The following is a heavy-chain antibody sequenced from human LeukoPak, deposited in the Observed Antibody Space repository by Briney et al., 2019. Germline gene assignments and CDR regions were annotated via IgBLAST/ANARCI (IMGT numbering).Heavy chain of an antibody. CDR1: GFTFSNYW. J-gene: IGHJ4*02. CDR3: ARGKYGGYFIDY. V-gene: IGHV3-7*01. Sequence: GGSLRLSCEGSGFTFSNYWMGWVRQAPGKGLQWVANIKTDGSEKYYVDSVKGRFTISRDNAKNTVYLQMNSLRAEDTAVYYCARGKYGGYFIDYWGQGTLVTVSS. D-gene: IGHD5-12*01. CDR2: IKTDGSEK.